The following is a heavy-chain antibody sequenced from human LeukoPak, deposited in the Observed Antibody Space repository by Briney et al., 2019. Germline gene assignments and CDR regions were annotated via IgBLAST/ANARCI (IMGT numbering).Heavy chain of an antibody. CDR1: GFTFSDYY. V-gene: IGHV3-11*01. CDR2: ISSSGSTI. CDR3: ARDLGVGASGPSDP. D-gene: IGHD1-26*01. J-gene: IGHJ5*02. Sequence: GSLRLSXAXSGFTFSDYYMSWIRQAPGKGLEWVSYISSSGSTIYYADSVKGRFTISGDNAKSSLYLQMNSLRAEDTAVYYCARDLGVGASGPSDPWGQGTLVTVSS.